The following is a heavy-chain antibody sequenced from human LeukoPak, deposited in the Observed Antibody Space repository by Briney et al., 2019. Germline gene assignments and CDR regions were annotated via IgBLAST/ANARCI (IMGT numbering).Heavy chain of an antibody. J-gene: IGHJ5*02. CDR2: IYYSGST. CDR3: ARRDYDFWSGYGNWFDP. CDR1: GGSISSSSYY. V-gene: IGHV4-39*01. Sequence: SETLSLTCTVSGGSISSSSYYWGWIRQPPGKGLEWIGSIYYSGSTYYNPSLKSRVTISVDTSKNQFSLKLSSVTAADTAVYYCARRDYDFWSGYGNWFDPWGQGTLVTVSS. D-gene: IGHD3-3*01.